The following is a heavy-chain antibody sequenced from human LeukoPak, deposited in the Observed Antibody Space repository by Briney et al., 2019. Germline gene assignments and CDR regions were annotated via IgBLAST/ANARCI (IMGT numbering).Heavy chain of an antibody. D-gene: IGHD6-19*01. CDR2: INHSGST. CDR1: GGSFSGYY. V-gene: IGHV4-34*01. Sequence: SETLSLTCAVYGGSFSGYYWSWIRQPPGKGLEWIGEINHSGSTNYNPSLKSRVTISVDTSKNQFSLKLSSVTAADTAVYYCARAGWMRRQWLVNGAFDIWGQGTMVTVSS. J-gene: IGHJ3*02. CDR3: ARAGWMRRQWLVNGAFDI.